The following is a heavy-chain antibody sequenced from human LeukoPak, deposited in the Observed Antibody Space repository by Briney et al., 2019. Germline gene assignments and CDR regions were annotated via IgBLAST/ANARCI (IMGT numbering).Heavy chain of an antibody. CDR1: GFTFSSYG. Sequence: GGSLRLSCAASGFTFSSYGMHWVRQAPGKGLEWVAVIWYDGSNKYYADSVKGRFTISRDNSKNTLYLQMNSLRAADTAVYYCARGGLRYFDWLLYEYYFDYWGQGTLVTVSS. CDR2: IWYDGSNK. J-gene: IGHJ4*02. V-gene: IGHV3-33*01. D-gene: IGHD3-9*01. CDR3: ARGGLRYFDWLLYEYYFDY.